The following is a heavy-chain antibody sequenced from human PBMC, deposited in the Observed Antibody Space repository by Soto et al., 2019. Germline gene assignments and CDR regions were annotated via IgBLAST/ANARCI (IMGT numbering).Heavy chain of an antibody. CDR1: GYSFTSYW. V-gene: IGHV5-51*01. D-gene: IGHD3-22*01. CDR3: ASPSYYYDSSGYYGAFDI. J-gene: IGHJ3*02. CDR2: IYPGDSDT. Sequence: PGESLKISCKGSGYSFTSYWISWVRQMPGKGLEWMWIIYPGDSDTRYSPSFQGQVTISADKSISTAYLQWSSLEDSDTAMYYCASPSYYYDSSGYYGAFDIWGQGTMVTVSS.